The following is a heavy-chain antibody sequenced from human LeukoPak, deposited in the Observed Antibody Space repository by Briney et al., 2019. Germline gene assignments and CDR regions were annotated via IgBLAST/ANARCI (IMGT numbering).Heavy chain of an antibody. CDR3: AKDSMSRDGYNYFDY. CDR1: GFTFSSYA. CDR2: ISGSGGST. V-gene: IGHV3-23*01. D-gene: IGHD5-24*01. J-gene: IGHJ4*02. Sequence: GGSLRLSCAASGFTFSSYAMSWVRQAPGKGLEWVSAISGSGGSTYYADSVKGRFTISRDNSKNTLYLQMNSLRAEDTAVYYCAKDSMSRDGYNYFDYWGQGTLVTVSS.